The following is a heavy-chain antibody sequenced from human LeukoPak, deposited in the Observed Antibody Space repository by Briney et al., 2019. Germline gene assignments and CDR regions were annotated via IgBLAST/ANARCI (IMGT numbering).Heavy chain of an antibody. CDR3: ARTSYDFWSGYPYYFDY. CDR2: INHSGST. V-gene: IGHV4-34*01. J-gene: IGHJ4*02. D-gene: IGHD3-3*01. CDR1: GGSFSGYY. Sequence: SETLSLTCAVYGGSFSGYYWSWIRQPPGKGLEWIGEINHSGSTNYNPSLKSRVTISVDTSKNQFSLKLSSVTAADTAVYYGARTSYDFWSGYPYYFDYWGQGTLVTVSS.